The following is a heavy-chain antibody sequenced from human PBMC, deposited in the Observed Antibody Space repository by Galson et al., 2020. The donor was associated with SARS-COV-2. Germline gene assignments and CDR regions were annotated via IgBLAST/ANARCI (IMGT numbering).Heavy chain of an antibody. Sequence: GGSLRLSCAAPGFVYTSFWLNWCRQAPGRGLEWAANINVDGSETYYLDSVKGRFTISRDNAKNTVYIHMNNLGVDDTAICFYATDPNQYPGFWGQGTLVTVSS. CDR1: GFVYTSFW. CDR3: ATDPNQYPGF. J-gene: IGHJ4*02. D-gene: IGHD2-2*01. CDR2: INVDGSET. V-gene: IGHV3-7*04.